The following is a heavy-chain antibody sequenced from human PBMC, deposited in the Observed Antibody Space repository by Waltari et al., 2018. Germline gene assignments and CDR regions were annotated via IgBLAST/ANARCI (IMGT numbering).Heavy chain of an antibody. J-gene: IGHJ6*02. CDR3: ARAGHYDFYGMDV. CDR1: GYTFTGYY. V-gene: IGHV1-2*04. D-gene: IGHD3-3*01. CDR2: INPNSGGT. Sequence: QVQLVQSGAEVKKPGASVKVSCKASGYTFTGYYMHWVRQAPGQGLEWMGWINPNSGGTKYEQKFQGWVTMTRDTSISTADMELSRLRSDDTAVDYCARAGHYDFYGMDVWGQGTTVTVSS.